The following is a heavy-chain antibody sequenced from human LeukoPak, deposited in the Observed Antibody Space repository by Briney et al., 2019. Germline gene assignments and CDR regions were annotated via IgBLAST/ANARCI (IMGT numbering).Heavy chain of an antibody. D-gene: IGHD1-1*01. CDR1: GGSISSYH. CDR2: IYTSGST. V-gene: IGHV4-4*09. CDR3: ARLENYYYYMDV. Sequence: SETLSLTCTVSGGSISSYHWSWIRQPPGKGLEWTGYIYTSGSTNYNPSLKSRVTISVDTSKDQFSLKLSSVTAADTAVYYCARLENYYYYMDVWGKGTTVTVSS. J-gene: IGHJ6*03.